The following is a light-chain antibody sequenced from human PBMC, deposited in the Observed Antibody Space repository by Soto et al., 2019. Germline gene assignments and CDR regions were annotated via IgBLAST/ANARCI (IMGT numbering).Light chain of an antibody. V-gene: IGLV2-14*01. J-gene: IGLJ1*01. CDR3: SSYTSSSTLDV. CDR1: SSDVGGYNY. Sequence: QSVLTQPASVSGCPGQSITISCTGTSSDVGGYNYVSWYQQHPGKAPKLMIYEVSNRPSGVSNRFSGSKSGNTASLTISGLQAEDEADYDCSSYTSSSTLDVFGTGTKLTVL. CDR2: EVS.